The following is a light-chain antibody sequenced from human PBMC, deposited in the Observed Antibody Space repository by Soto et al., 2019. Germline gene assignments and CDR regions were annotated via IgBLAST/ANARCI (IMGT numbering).Light chain of an antibody. CDR1: SSDVGGYDY. CDR3: CSYAGSYTHV. CDR2: DVI. V-gene: IGLV2-11*01. Sequence: QSALTQPASVSGSPGQSITISCTGTSSDVGGYDYVSWYQQHPGKAPKLMIYDVIKRPSGVPDRFSGSKSGNTASLTIYGLQAEDEADYHCCSYAGSYTHVFGTGTKLTVL. J-gene: IGLJ1*01.